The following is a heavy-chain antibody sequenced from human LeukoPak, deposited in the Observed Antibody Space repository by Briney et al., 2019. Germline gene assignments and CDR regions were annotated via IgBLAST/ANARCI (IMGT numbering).Heavy chain of an antibody. D-gene: IGHD3-10*01. CDR1: GYSFTSYW. CDR3: ARLYYGSGSYSWYYYYYMDV. J-gene: IGHJ6*03. V-gene: IGHV5-51*01. CDR2: IYPGDSDT. Sequence: GESLKISCKGPGYSFTSYWIGWVRQMPGKGLEWMGIIYPGDSDTRYSPSFQGQVTISADKSISTAYLQWSSLKASDTAMYYCARLYYGSGSYSWYYYYYMDVWGKGTTVAVSS.